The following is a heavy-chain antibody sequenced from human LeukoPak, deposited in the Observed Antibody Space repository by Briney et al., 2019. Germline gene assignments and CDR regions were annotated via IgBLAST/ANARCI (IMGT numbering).Heavy chain of an antibody. CDR3: ARDWSWAFDY. J-gene: IGHJ4*02. CDR1: GFNFRSYS. Sequence: GGSLRLSCAASGFNFRSYSMNWVRQAPGEGLEWISYITNTGGTIQYADSVKGRFSISRDQAKNSVYLQMDSLRDEDTAVYYCARDWSWAFDYWGQGTLVTVSS. D-gene: IGHD1-26*01. CDR2: ITNTGGTI. V-gene: IGHV3-48*02.